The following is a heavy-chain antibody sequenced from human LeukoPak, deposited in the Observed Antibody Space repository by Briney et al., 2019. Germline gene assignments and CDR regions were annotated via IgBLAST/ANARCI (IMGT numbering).Heavy chain of an antibody. CDR3: ARDRGYSYGYRFYYYMDV. D-gene: IGHD5-18*01. CDR2: IIPIFGTA. Sequence: SVKVSCKASGGTFSSYAISWVRQAPGQGLEWMGRIIPIFGTANYAQKFQGRVTITTDESTSTAYMELSSLRSEDTAVYYCARDRGYSYGYRFYYYMDVWGKGTTVTVSS. V-gene: IGHV1-69*05. CDR1: GGTFSSYA. J-gene: IGHJ6*03.